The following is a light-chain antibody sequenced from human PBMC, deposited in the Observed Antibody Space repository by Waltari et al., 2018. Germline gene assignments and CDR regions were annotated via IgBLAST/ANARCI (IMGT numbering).Light chain of an antibody. CDR1: QSVSSNF. Sequence: EIVLTQSPGTLSLSPGERATLSCRASQSVSSNFLAWSQQKPGQAPRLLISSASSRDTGIPDRFGGSGSGTDFTLSISRREPEDFAVYYCQQFGGSPPYTFGQGTRGEIK. CDR2: SAS. J-gene: IGKJ2*01. CDR3: QQFGGSPPYT. V-gene: IGKV3-20*01.